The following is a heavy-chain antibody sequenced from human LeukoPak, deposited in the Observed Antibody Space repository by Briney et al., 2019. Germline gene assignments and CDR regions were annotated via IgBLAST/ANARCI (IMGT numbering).Heavy chain of an antibody. J-gene: IGHJ4*02. Sequence: GGSLRLSCAASGFTVSSNYMSWVRQAPGKGLEWVSVIYSGGSTYYADSVKGRFTISRDNSKNTLYLQMNSLRAEDTAVYYCAREYYDSSGHRGIDYWGQGTLVTVSS. D-gene: IGHD3-22*01. CDR2: IYSGGST. CDR3: AREYYDSSGHRGIDY. CDR1: GFTVSSNY. V-gene: IGHV3-53*01.